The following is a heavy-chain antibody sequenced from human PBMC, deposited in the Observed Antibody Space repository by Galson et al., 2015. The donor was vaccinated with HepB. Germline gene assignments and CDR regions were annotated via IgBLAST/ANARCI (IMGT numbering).Heavy chain of an antibody. D-gene: IGHD2-2*01. J-gene: IGHJ4*02. V-gene: IGHV5-10-1*01. CDR2: IDPSDSYT. CDR3: AIHAPDYCSSTSCYLNPLDY. Sequence: SGAEVKKPGESLRISCKGSGYSFTSYWISWVRQMPGKGLEWMGRIDPSDSYTNYSPSFQGHVTISADKSISTAYLQWSSLKASDTAMYYCAIHAPDYCSSTSCYLNPLDYWGQGTLVTVSS. CDR1: GYSFTSYW.